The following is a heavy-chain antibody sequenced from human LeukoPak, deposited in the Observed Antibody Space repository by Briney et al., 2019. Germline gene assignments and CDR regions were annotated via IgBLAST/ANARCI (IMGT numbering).Heavy chain of an antibody. V-gene: IGHV4-34*01. Sequence: SETLSLTCAVYGGSFSGYYSSWIRQPPGKGLEWIGEINHSGSTNYNPSLKSRVTISVDTSKNQFSLKLSSVTAADTAVYYCARGLRVTSFDYWGQGTLVTVSS. D-gene: IGHD2-21*02. CDR2: INHSGST. J-gene: IGHJ4*02. CDR3: ARGLRVTSFDY. CDR1: GGSFSGYY.